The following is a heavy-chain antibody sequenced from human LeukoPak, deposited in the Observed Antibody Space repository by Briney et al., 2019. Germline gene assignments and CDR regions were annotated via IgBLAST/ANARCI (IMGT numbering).Heavy chain of an antibody. CDR2: IYHSGST. CDR1: GFTFSNYA. J-gene: IGHJ4*02. CDR3: ARADIVLMAYFDY. Sequence: GSLRLSCAASGFTFSNYAMSWVRQAPGKGLEWIGSIYHSGSTYYNPSLKSRGTISVDTSKNQFSLKLSSVTAADTAVYYCARADIVLMAYFDYWGQGTLVTVSS. D-gene: IGHD2-8*01. V-gene: IGHV4-38-2*01.